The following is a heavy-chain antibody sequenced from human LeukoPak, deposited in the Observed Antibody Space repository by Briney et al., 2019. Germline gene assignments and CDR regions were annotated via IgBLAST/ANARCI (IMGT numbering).Heavy chain of an antibody. Sequence: PSETLSLTCAVYGGSFSGYYWSWIRQPPGKGLEWIGEINHSGSTNYNPSLKSRVTISVDTSKNQFSLKLSSVTAADTAVYYCARQAGYGSGSYYWSAHYYMDVWGKGTTVTISS. CDR3: ARQAGYGSGSYYWSAHYYMDV. CDR1: GGSFSGYY. D-gene: IGHD3-10*01. V-gene: IGHV4-34*01. CDR2: INHSGST. J-gene: IGHJ6*03.